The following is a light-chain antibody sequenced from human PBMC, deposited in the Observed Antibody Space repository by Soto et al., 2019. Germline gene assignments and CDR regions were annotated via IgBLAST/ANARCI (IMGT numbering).Light chain of an antibody. J-gene: IGKJ3*01. Sequence: DIQLTQSPSSLSASVGDRVTITCQASQDISDYLNWYQQKPGKAPNILIYDASNLETGVPSRFSGSGSGTDFNFTISSLQPEDFATYYCQQYDNLPFTFGPGTRVDIK. CDR1: QDISDY. V-gene: IGKV1-33*01. CDR3: QQYDNLPFT. CDR2: DAS.